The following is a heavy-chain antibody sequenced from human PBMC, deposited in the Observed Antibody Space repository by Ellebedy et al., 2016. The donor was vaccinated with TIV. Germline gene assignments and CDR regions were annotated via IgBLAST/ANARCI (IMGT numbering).Heavy chain of an antibody. Sequence: PGGSLRLSCAASGFTVSSNYMSRVRQAPGKGLEWGSVIYSGGSTYYADSVKGRFTIARDNSKNTLWLQMYSLRDEDTVVYYCAKELVSRDSLSFDYWGLGTLVTVTS. V-gene: IGHV3-53*01. D-gene: IGHD3-9*01. CDR1: GFTVSSNY. CDR3: AKELVSRDSLSFDY. CDR2: IYSGGST. J-gene: IGHJ4*02.